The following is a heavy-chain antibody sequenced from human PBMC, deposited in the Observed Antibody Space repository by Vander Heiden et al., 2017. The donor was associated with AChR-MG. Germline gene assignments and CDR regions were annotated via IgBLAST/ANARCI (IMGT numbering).Heavy chain of an antibody. D-gene: IGHD6-19*01. J-gene: IGHJ4*02. CDR3: AARLHSGWYGAGTNKLKNGDY. CDR1: GFTFSSYA. Sequence: LQPLECGGGLVQPGRSPRFSCAASGFTFSSYAMRWVHQAPGKGLEWVSTISGRCVRTYYADSVRSRLTNARDNTKNSRNLQMLSLRAEDTAVHYYAARLHSGWYGAGTNKLKNGDYWNQRTLVTLSS. V-gene: IGHV3-23*01. CDR2: ISGRCVRT.